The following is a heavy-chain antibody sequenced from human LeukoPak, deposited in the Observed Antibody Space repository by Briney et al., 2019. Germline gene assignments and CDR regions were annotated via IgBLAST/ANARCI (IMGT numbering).Heavy chain of an antibody. D-gene: IGHD5-12*01. CDR1: GGSISSYY. CDR2: IYYSGST. Sequence: NTSETLSLTCTVSGGSISSYYWSWIRQPPGKGLEWIGYIYYSGSTNYNPSLKSRVTISVDTSKNQFSLKLSSVTAADTAVYYCARGQSGYDYYFDYWGQGTLVTVSS. V-gene: IGHV4-59*01. J-gene: IGHJ4*02. CDR3: ARGQSGYDYYFDY.